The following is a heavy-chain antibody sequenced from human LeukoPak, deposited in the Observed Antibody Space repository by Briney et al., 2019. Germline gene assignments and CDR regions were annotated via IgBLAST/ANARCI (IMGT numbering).Heavy chain of an antibody. J-gene: IGHJ4*02. CDR2: ISSSSSYI. CDR1: GFTLSSYS. V-gene: IGHV3-21*01. CDR3: ARESIAVAGTLDY. D-gene: IGHD6-19*01. Sequence: GGSLRLSCAASGFTLSSYSMNWVRQAPGKGLEWVSSISSSSSYIYYADSVKGRFTISRDNAKNSLYLQMNSLRAEDTAVYYCARESIAVAGTLDYWGQGTLVTVSS.